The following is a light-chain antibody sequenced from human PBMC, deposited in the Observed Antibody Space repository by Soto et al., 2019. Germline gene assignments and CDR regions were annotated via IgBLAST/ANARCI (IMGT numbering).Light chain of an antibody. CDR3: QQSSGTPLT. CDR2: AAF. CDR1: QGISSN. Sequence: DIQLTQSPSFLSASVGDRVTITCRASQGISSNLAWYQQKPGKAPTLLIYAAFTLQSGVPSRFSGSGSGTDFTLTISSLQPEDSASYYCQQSSGTPLTFGGGTKVDIK. J-gene: IGKJ4*01. V-gene: IGKV1-39*01.